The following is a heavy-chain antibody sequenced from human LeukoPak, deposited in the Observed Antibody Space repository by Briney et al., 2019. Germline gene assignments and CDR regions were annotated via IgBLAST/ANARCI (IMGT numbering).Heavy chain of an antibody. CDR2: IYSGGST. CDR1: GGSINSYY. J-gene: IGHJ4*02. CDR3: ARDEQGYAYFDY. Sequence: SETLSLTCTVSGGSINSYYWSWMRQPAGKGLEWIGRIYSGGSTNYNPSLKSRVTMSVDTSKNQFSLKLGSVTAADTAVYYCARDEQGYAYFDYCGQGTLVTVSS. D-gene: IGHD1-1*01. V-gene: IGHV4-4*07.